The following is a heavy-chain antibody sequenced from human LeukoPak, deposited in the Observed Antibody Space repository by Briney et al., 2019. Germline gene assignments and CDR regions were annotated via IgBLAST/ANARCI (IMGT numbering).Heavy chain of an antibody. V-gene: IGHV4-59*08. CDR2: IYYSGST. CDR3: ARSPSGVSGRYYYYYMDV. J-gene: IGHJ6*03. Sequence: SETLSLTCTVSGGSISSYYWSWIRQPPGKGLEWIGYIYYSGSTNYNPSLKSRVTISVDTSKNQFSLKLSSVTAADTAVYYCARSPSGVSGRYYYYYMDVWGKGTTVTVSS. CDR1: GGSISSYY. D-gene: IGHD3-10*01.